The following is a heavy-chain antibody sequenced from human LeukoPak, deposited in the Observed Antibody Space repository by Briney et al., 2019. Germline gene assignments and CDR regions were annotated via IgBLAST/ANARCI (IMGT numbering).Heavy chain of an antibody. V-gene: IGHV3-30*18. D-gene: IGHD6-13*01. CDR1: GFTFSSYG. CDR3: AKGLFPNRAAAGKHPRMNYFDY. Sequence: QPGGSLRLSCAASGFTFSSYGMHWVRQAPGKGLEWVAVISYDGSNKYYADSVKGRFTISRDNSKNTLYLQMNSLRAEDTAVYYCAKGLFPNRAAAGKHPRMNYFDYWGQGTLVTVSS. J-gene: IGHJ4*02. CDR2: ISYDGSNK.